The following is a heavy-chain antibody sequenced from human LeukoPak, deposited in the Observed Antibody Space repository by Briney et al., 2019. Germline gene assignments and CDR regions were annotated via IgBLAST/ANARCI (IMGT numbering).Heavy chain of an antibody. CDR3: ARGEYYYDSTLDY. J-gene: IGHJ4*02. CDR2: INTGNGST. CDR1: GYTFTSYA. V-gene: IGHV1-3*03. Sequence: ASVKVSCKASGYTFTSYAMHWVRQAPGQRLEWMGWINTGNGSTKYSQEFQGRVTITRDTSASTAYMELSSLRSEDMAVYYCARGEYYYDSTLDYWGQGTLVTVSS. D-gene: IGHD3-22*01.